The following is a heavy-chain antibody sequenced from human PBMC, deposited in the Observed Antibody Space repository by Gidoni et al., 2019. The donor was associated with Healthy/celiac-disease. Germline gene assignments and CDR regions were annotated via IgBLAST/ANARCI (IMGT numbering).Heavy chain of an antibody. J-gene: IGHJ6*02. Sequence: QVQLVESGGGVVQPGRSLRLSCAASGFTFSSYAMHWVRQAPGKGLEWVAVISYDGSNKYYADSVKGRFTISRDNSKNTLYLQMNSLRAEDTAVYYCAKVLVVVPAVPYYYYGMDVWGQGTTVTVSS. V-gene: IGHV3-30*18. CDR1: GFTFSSYA. CDR2: ISYDGSNK. D-gene: IGHD2-2*01. CDR3: AKVLVVVPAVPYYYYGMDV.